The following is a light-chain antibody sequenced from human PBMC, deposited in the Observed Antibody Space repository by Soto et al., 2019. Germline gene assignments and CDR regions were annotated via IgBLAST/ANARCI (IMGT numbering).Light chain of an antibody. CDR2: YAS. J-gene: IGKJ3*01. Sequence: EMVMTQSPATLSVSPGERATLSCRASESVHRNLAWYQQKPGQGPSLLIYYASTRATGVPDRFTGSGSGTEFTLTISRLQSEDFVVYHCQHYSNWPPTFGPGTKVEIK. CDR3: QHYSNWPPT. V-gene: IGKV3-15*01. CDR1: ESVHRN.